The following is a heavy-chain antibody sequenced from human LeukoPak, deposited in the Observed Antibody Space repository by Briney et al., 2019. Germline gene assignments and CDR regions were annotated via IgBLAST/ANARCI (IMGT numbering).Heavy chain of an antibody. V-gene: IGHV3-30*02. D-gene: IGHD1-26*01. CDR2: IRFDELDR. CDR3: ARGGQWELLDFFDY. J-gene: IGHJ4*02. Sequence: GGSLRLSCAASGFTFRTYGMHWVRQAPGKGLEWVSFIRFDELDRYYADSVKGRFTISRDNSKNTLYLQMNSLRAEDTAVYYCARGGQWELLDFFDYWGQGTPVTVSS. CDR1: GFTFRTYG.